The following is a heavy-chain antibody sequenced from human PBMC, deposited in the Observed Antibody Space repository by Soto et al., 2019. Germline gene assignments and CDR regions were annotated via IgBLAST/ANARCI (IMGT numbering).Heavy chain of an antibody. V-gene: IGHV3-23*01. D-gene: IGHD3-9*01. Sequence: EVQLLESGGGLVQPGGSLRLSCAASGFTFSSYALSWVRQAPGKGLEWVSAISSSGAGTYYADSVKGRFTISRDNSKNTLFLQMNSLRAEDTAVYYCANGRATYGLLTHDYWGQGTLVTVSS. CDR1: GFTFSSYA. J-gene: IGHJ4*02. CDR2: ISSSGAGT. CDR3: ANGRATYGLLTHDY.